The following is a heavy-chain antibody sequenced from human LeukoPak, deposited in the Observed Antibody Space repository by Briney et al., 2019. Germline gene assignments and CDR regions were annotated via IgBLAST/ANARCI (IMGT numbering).Heavy chain of an antibody. CDR1: GCTFTSYY. J-gene: IGHJ6*02. Sequence: ASVKVSCKASGCTFTSYYMHWVRQAPGQGLEWMGMINPSGGSTTYAQRFHGRLTMTRDTSTSTVYMELSSLRSEDTAVYYCARGPILLRFLDVWGQGTTVTVSS. D-gene: IGHD3-3*01. V-gene: IGHV1-46*01. CDR3: ARGPILLRFLDV. CDR2: INPSGGST.